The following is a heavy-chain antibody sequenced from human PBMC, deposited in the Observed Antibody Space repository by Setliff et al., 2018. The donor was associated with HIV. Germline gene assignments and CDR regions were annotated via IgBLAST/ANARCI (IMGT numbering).Heavy chain of an antibody. Sequence: SETLSLTCTVADGSISTGSYYWSWIRQPAGKGLEWIGHIHTSGSTKYNPSLKSRVTISADTSKNQFSLELTSVTATDTAVYYCARDRRDDYYLTAYFDSLGQGTVVTVSS. J-gene: IGHJ4*02. CDR2: IHTSGST. V-gene: IGHV4-61*09. CDR3: ARDRRDDYYLTAYFDS. CDR1: DGSISTGSYY. D-gene: IGHD1-26*01.